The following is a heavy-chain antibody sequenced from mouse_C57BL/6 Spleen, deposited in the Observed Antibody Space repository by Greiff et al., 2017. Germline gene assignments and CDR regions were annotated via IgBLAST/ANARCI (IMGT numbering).Heavy chain of an antibody. V-gene: IGHV3-6*01. D-gene: IGHD1-1*01. CDR1: GYSITSGYY. CDR3: ARDNYYGSSYWYFDV. J-gene: IGHJ1*03. Sequence: ESGPGLVKPSQSLSLTCSVTGYSITSGYYWNWIRQFPGNKLEWMGYISYDGSNNYNPSLKNRISITRDTSKNQFFLKLNSVTTEDTATYYCARDNYYGSSYWYFDVWGTGTTVTVSS. CDR2: ISYDGSN.